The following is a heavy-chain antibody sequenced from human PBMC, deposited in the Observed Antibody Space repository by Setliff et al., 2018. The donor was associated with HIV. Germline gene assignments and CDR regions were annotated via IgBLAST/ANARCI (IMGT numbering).Heavy chain of an antibody. Sequence: GESLTLSCKASGYNFTSYWISWVRQMPGKGLEWMGRIDPSDSYTNYSPSFQGHVTISADKSISTAYLQWSSLKASDTAMYYCARGNYDILTGYIGYYDYWGQGTLVTVSS. D-gene: IGHD3-9*01. CDR2: IDPSDSYT. CDR1: GYNFTSYW. J-gene: IGHJ4*02. CDR3: ARGNYDILTGYIGYYDY. V-gene: IGHV5-10-1*01.